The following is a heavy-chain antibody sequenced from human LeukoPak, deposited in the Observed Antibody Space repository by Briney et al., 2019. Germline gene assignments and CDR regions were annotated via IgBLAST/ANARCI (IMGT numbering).Heavy chain of an antibody. D-gene: IGHD5-18*01. CDR1: RYTFSSYE. J-gene: IGHJ4*02. CDR3: ARDPEYSYDYYFDY. CDR2: IGNSGSPI. V-gene: IGHV3-48*03. Sequence: GGSLRLSCAASRYTFSSYEMNWVRQAPGKGLEWVSYIGNSGSPIYYADSVKGRFTISRDNAKNSLYLQMNSLRAEDTAVYYCARDPEYSYDYYFDYWGQGTLVTVSS.